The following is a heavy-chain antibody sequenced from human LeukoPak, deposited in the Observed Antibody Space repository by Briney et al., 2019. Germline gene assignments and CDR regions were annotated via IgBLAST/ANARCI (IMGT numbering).Heavy chain of an antibody. CDR2: ISPDGHTE. CDR3: AKINNDDDY. CDR1: GFTFTAFG. D-gene: IGHD1/OR15-1a*01. Sequence: PGGSLRLSYAASGFTFTAFGIHWVRQAPGKGLEWVAAISPDGHTEYYIDSVKGRFTISRDNSKNMIYLQMNSLRREDSAVYFCAKINNDDDYWGQGTLVTVSS. V-gene: IGHV3-30*18. J-gene: IGHJ4*02.